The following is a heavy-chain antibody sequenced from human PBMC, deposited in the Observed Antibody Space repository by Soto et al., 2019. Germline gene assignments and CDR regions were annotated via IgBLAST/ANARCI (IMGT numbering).Heavy chain of an antibody. Sequence: PSETLSLTCTVYGGSFSGYYWSWIRQPPGKGLEWIGEINHSGSTNYNPSLKSRVTISVDTSKNQFSLKLSSVTAADTAVYYCARGFDDFWSGYFDFFDYWGQGTLVTVSS. V-gene: IGHV4-34*01. CDR2: INHSGST. J-gene: IGHJ4*02. CDR1: GGSFSGYY. D-gene: IGHD3-3*01. CDR3: ARGFDDFWSGYFDFFDY.